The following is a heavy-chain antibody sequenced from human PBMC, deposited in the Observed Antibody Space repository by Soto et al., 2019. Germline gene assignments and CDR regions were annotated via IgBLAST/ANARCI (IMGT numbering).Heavy chain of an antibody. CDR3: ARDKGRYDSGMDV. D-gene: IGHD3-9*01. J-gene: IGHJ6*02. CDR1: GGSISSYY. Sequence: PSETLYLTCTVSGGSISSYYWSWIRQPPGKGLEWIGYIFYSGSTKYDPSLKSRVTISVDTSKTQFSLNLRSVTAADTAVYYCARDKGRYDSGMDVWGQGTTVTVSS. V-gene: IGHV4-59*01. CDR2: IFYSGST.